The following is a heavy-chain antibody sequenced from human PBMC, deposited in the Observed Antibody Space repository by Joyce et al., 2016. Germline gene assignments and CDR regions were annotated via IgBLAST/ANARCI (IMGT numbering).Heavy chain of an antibody. CDR1: GFTFDYYA. CDR2: IWSDGSNK. V-gene: IGHV3-33*01. Sequence: QVQLVESGGGVVQPGRSLRLSCVASGFTFDYYALHWVRQAPGKGLEWVAVIWSDGSNKYYTDSVKGRFTISRDNSRNTLYLQMNSLRAEDTAVYFCAREWDPMVTPPLAFDIWGHGTMVTVSS. D-gene: IGHD4/OR15-4a*01. J-gene: IGHJ3*02. CDR3: AREWDPMVTPPLAFDI.